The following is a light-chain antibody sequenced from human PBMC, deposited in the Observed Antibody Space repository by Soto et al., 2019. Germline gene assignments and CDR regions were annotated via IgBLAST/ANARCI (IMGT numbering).Light chain of an antibody. CDR1: QSVSSN. V-gene: IGKV3-15*01. CDR3: QQYNNWLLT. Sequence: EIVMTQSPATLSVSPGERATLSCRASQSVSSNLAWYQQKPGQAPRLLIYGASTRATGIPARFSGSGSGTEFTLTISSLQYEDCAVYYCQQYNNWLLTCGQGTKVEIK. CDR2: GAS. J-gene: IGKJ1*01.